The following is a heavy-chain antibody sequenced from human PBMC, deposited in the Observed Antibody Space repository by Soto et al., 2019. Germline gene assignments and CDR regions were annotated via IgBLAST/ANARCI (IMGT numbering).Heavy chain of an antibody. D-gene: IGHD4-17*01. V-gene: IGHV1-8*01. CDR2: MNPNSGNT. Sequence: QVQLVQSGAEVKKPGASVKVSCKASGYTFTSYDINWVRQATGQGLEWMGWMNPNSGNTGYAQKCKGRATLTRKTSISTAYMELSSLRSADTAEYYCARTLYGDNVDYWGQGPLVTVSS. CDR1: GYTFTSYD. CDR3: ARTLYGDNVDY. J-gene: IGHJ4*02.